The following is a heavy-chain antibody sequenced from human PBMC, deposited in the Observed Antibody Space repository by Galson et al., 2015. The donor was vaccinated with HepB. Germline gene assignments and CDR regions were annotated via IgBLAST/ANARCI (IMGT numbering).Heavy chain of an antibody. CDR3: ARDWGPGVVSATSGWWFDP. CDR2: ISTNSRNK. V-gene: IGHV3-21*06. D-gene: IGHD4-23*01. Sequence: SLRLSCAASGFSFSSYNMNWVRQAPGKGLEWVSSISTNSRNKYYADSVKGRFTISRDNAKNSLNLQMNNLRAEDTAKYYCARDWGPGVVSATSGWWFDPWGQGTLVTVSS. CDR1: GFSFSSYN. J-gene: IGHJ5*02.